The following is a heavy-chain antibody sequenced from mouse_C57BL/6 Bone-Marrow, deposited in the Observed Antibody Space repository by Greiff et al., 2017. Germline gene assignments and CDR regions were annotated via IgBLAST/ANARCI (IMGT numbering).Heavy chain of an antibody. D-gene: IGHD2-4*01. CDR3: ARRLYYDSDYDFDY. CDR2: ISSGGSYT. Sequence: DVMLVESGGDLVKPGGSLKLSCAASGFTFSSYGMSWVRQTPDKRLEWVATISSGGSYTYYPDSVKGRFTISRDNAKNTLYLQMGSLKSEDAAMYYCARRLYYDSDYDFDYWGQGTTLTVSS. V-gene: IGHV5-6*02. CDR1: GFTFSSYG. J-gene: IGHJ2*01.